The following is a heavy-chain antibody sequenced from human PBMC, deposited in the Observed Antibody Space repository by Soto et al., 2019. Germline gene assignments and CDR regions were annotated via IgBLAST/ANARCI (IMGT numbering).Heavy chain of an antibody. CDR3: ARVMVREVIEDYYYYYYMDV. D-gene: IGHD3-10*01. J-gene: IGHJ6*03. Sequence: GASVKVSCKASGYTFTSYGISWVRQAPGQGLEWMGWISAYNGYTNYAQKLQGRVTMTTDTSTSTAYMELRSLRSDDTAVYYCARVMVREVIEDYYYYYYMDVWGKGTTVTVSS. V-gene: IGHV1-18*01. CDR2: ISAYNGYT. CDR1: GYTFTSYG.